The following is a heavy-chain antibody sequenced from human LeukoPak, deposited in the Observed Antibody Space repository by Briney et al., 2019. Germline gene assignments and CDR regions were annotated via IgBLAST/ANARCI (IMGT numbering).Heavy chain of an antibody. CDR3: ASPRHNWNYPDV. Sequence: ASVKVSCKASGYAFNDYYLHWVRQAPGQGLEWMGWISPNTGDTNYAQNFQGRVTMTRDTSITTAYLEVSSLRTDDTAVYYCASPRHNWNYPDVWGKGTTVTVSS. V-gene: IGHV1-2*02. D-gene: IGHD1-20*01. CDR1: GYAFNDYY. CDR2: ISPNTGDT. J-gene: IGHJ6*03.